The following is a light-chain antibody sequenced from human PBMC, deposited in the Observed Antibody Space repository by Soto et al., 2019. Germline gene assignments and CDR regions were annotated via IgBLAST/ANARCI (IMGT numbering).Light chain of an antibody. J-gene: IGLJ1*01. Sequence: QSALTQPASVSGSPEQSITISCTGTSSDVGYYNYVSWYQQHPGKAPKLMIYDVRNRPSGVSNRFSGSKSGNTASLTISGLQAEDEADYYCSSYTSSSTYVFGTGTKLTVL. V-gene: IGLV2-14*03. CDR2: DVR. CDR3: SSYTSSSTYV. CDR1: SSDVGYYNY.